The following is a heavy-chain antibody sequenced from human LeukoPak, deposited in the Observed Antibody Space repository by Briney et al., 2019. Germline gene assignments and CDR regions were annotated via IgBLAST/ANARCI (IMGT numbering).Heavy chain of an antibody. CDR2: VYNSGST. V-gene: IGHV4-59*11. D-gene: IGHD3-10*01. CDR1: GGSISSHC. Sequence: PSETLSLTCTVSGGSISSHCWSWIRQPPGKGLEWIGYVYNSGSTKYNPSLSSRVSMSVDTSKNQFSLKVNSVTAADTAMYYCARDRGLWLGEARDAFDIWGQGTMVTVFS. J-gene: IGHJ3*02. CDR3: ARDRGLWLGEARDAFDI.